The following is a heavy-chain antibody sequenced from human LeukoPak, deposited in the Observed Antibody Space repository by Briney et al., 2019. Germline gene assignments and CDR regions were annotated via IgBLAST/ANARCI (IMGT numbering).Heavy chain of an antibody. CDR2: ISWNSDSK. CDR1: GFIFGDYA. J-gene: IGHJ6*02. Sequence: GRSLRLSCAASGFIFGDYAMHWVRQAPGKGLEWVSGISWNSDSKAYADSVKGRFTISRDNAKNSLYLLMNSLRTEDTALYYCAVPAMDVWGQGTTVTVSS. CDR3: AVPAMDV. V-gene: IGHV3-9*01.